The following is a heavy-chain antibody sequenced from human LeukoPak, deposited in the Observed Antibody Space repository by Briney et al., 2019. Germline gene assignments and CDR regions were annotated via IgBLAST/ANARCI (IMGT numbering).Heavy chain of an antibody. CDR3: AIAYYYDSSGYYVDAFDI. J-gene: IGHJ3*02. D-gene: IGHD3-22*01. V-gene: IGHV1-46*01. CDR1: GYTLTELS. CDR2: INPSGGST. Sequence: ASVKVSCKVSGYTLTELSMHWVRQAPGQGLEWMGIINPSGGSTSYAQKFQGRVTMTRDTSTSTVYMELSSLRSEDTAVYYCAIAYYYDSSGYYVDAFDIWGQGTMVTVSS.